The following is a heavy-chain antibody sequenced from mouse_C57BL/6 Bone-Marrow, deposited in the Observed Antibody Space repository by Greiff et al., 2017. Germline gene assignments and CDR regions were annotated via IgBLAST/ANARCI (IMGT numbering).Heavy chain of an antibody. V-gene: IGHV1-64*01. D-gene: IGHD2-1*01. CDR2: IHPNSGST. J-gene: IGHJ2*01. CDR1: GYTFTSYW. CDR3: ARNYGNYDLFDY. Sequence: VQLQQPGAELVKPGASVKLSCKASGYTFTSYWMRWVKQRPGQGLEWIGMIHPNSGSTNYNEKFKSKATLTVDKSSSTAYMQLSSLTSEDSAVYYCARNYGNYDLFDYWGQGTTLTVSS.